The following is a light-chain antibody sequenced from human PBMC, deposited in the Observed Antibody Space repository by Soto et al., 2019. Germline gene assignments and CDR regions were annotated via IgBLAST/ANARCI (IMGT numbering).Light chain of an antibody. J-gene: IGKJ3*01. CDR3: QQYGSSPFT. V-gene: IGKV3-20*01. CDR1: QSVRSSF. Sequence: IVLTQSPGTLSLSPGERVTLSCRASQSVRSSFLAWYQQKPGQAPRLLIYGASTRAPGLPDRFSGSGSGTDFTLTISRLESEDFAVYYCQQYGSSPFTFGPGTKVDLK. CDR2: GAS.